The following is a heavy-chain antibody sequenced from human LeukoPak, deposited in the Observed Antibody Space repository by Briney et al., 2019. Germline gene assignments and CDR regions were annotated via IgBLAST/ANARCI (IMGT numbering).Heavy chain of an antibody. D-gene: IGHD6-13*01. CDR2: ISYSGST. CDR1: GGSISSYF. CDR3: AAIAATSTVRGWFDP. J-gene: IGHJ5*02. Sequence: SETLSLTCTVSGGSISSYFWSWIRQPPGKGLEWIGYISYSGSTNYNPSLKSRLTISLDTSKNQFSLKVTSVTAADTALYYCAAIAATSTVRGWFDPWGQGTLSPSPQ. V-gene: IGHV4-59*01.